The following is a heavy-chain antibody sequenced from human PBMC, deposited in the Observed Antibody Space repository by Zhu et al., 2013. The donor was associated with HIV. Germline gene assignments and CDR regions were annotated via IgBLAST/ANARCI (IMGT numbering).Heavy chain of an antibody. CDR2: FDPEDGET. J-gene: IGHJ4*02. Sequence: QVQLVQSGAEVKKPGASVKVSCKVSGYTLTELSMHWVRQAPGKGLEWMGGFDPEDGETIYAQKFQGRVTMTEDTSTDTAYMELSSLRSEDTAVYYCATYCSGGSCYSYYFDYVGPGNPGHRLL. CDR3: ATYCSGGSCYSYYFDY. D-gene: IGHD2-15*01. V-gene: IGHV1-24*01. CDR1: GYTLTELS.